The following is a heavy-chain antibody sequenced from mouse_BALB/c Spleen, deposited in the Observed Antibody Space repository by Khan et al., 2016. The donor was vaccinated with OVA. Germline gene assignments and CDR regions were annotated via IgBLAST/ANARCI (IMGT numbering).Heavy chain of an antibody. J-gene: IGHJ3*01. Sequence: EVELVESGGGLVKPGGSLKLSCALSGFAFSSYDMSWVRQTSEKRLEWVATISGTGIYTYYPDSVKGRFTISRDNARNTLYLQMSSLRSEDTALYYCARPSYYGNPWFTYWGQGTLVTVSA. V-gene: IGHV5-9*02. CDR3: ARPSYYGNPWFTY. D-gene: IGHD2-10*01. CDR1: GFAFSSYD. CDR2: ISGTGIYT.